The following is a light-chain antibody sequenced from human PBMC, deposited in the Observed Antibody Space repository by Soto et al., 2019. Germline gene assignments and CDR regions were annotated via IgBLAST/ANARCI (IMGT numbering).Light chain of an antibody. J-gene: IGKJ2*01. CDR1: QSVSSY. CDR2: DAS. V-gene: IGKV3-11*01. CDR3: QQRTDWLFT. Sequence: EIVLTQSPATLSLSPGERATFSCRASQSVSSYLAWYQQKPGQAPRLLIYDASNRATGIPARFSGSGSGTDFTLTISSLEPEDFAVYYCQQRTDWLFTFGQGTKLEI.